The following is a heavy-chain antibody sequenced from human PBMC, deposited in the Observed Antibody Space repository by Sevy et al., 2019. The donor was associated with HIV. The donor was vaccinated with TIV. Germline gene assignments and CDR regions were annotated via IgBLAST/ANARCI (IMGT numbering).Heavy chain of an antibody. V-gene: IGHV1-3*01. J-gene: IGHJ4*02. CDR3: ARGWGPTVTNFDY. CDR1: ASIFTYYA. Sequence: ASVKVSCKASASIFTYYALHWVRQAPGQRPEWMGWIVLGNGRTKYSEDFQGRVTFTRDKPARVAYMGLSSLTSEDTAVYYCARGWGPTVTNFDYWGQGSLVTVSS. CDR2: IVLGNGRT. D-gene: IGHD4-17*01.